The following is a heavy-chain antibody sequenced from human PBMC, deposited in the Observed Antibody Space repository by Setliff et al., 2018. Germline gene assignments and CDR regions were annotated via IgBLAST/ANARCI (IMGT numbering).Heavy chain of an antibody. V-gene: IGHV4-59*08. Sequence: PSETLSLTCTVSGASMNGHYWSWLRQPPGKTLEWIGYVYYTGSTNYNPSLESRVTISLDTSKSQFSLKLTSVTAADTAVYYCVRMSGFLYMDVWGKGTTVTVSS. CDR3: VRMSGFLYMDV. D-gene: IGHD3-3*01. CDR2: VYYTGST. J-gene: IGHJ6*03. CDR1: GASMNGHY.